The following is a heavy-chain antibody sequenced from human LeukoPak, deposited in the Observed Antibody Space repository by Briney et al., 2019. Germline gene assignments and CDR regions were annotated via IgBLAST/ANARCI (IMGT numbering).Heavy chain of an antibody. J-gene: IGHJ3*02. CDR1: TPTSSSIY. Sequence: PGWSLRLSCAVYTPTSSSIYMSWVRQAPGKGLEWVSIIYNDGSTYYADSMKGRFTISRDNSKNTLYLQVNSLRAEDTAMYYCARNILFTFDIWGQGTMVTVSS. CDR2: IYNDGST. CDR3: ARNILFTFDI. V-gene: IGHV3-53*01. D-gene: IGHD3-3*01.